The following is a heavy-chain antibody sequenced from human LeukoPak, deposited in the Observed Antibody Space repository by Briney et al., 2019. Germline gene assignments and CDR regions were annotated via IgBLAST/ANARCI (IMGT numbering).Heavy chain of an antibody. Sequence: GGSLRLSCAASGFTFSDYYMSWIRQAPGKGLEWVSYISSSGSTIYYADSVKGRFTISRDNSKNTLYLQMNSLRAEDTAVYYCAKGKGIAVAGIGWFDPWGQGTLVTVSS. J-gene: IGHJ5*02. CDR3: AKGKGIAVAGIGWFDP. CDR2: ISSSGSTI. CDR1: GFTFSDYY. D-gene: IGHD6-19*01. V-gene: IGHV3-11*04.